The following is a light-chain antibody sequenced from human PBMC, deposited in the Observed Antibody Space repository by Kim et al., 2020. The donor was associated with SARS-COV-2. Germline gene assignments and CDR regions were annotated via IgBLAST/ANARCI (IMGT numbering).Light chain of an antibody. Sequence: SYELTQPPSVSVSPGQTASITCSGDKLGDKYACWYKQKPGQSTVLVIYQDSKRPSGIPERFSGSNSGNTATLTISGTQAMDEADYYCQAWDSSTGVFGTGTKGTVL. J-gene: IGLJ1*01. CDR2: QDS. CDR3: QAWDSSTGV. V-gene: IGLV3-1*01. CDR1: KLGDKY.